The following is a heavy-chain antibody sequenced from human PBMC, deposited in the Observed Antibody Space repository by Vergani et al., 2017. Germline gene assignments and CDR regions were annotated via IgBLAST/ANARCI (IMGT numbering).Heavy chain of an antibody. Sequence: VQLLESGGGLVQPGGSLRLSCAASGFTFSDYYMSWIRQAPGKGLAWVSYISSSSSYTNYADSVKGRFTISRDNAKNSLYLQMNSLRAEDPAVYYCARGNTSPDYWGQGTLVTVSS. V-gene: IGHV3-11*03. CDR3: ARGNTSPDY. CDR1: GFTFSDYY. J-gene: IGHJ4*02. CDR2: ISSSSSYT. D-gene: IGHD2/OR15-2a*01.